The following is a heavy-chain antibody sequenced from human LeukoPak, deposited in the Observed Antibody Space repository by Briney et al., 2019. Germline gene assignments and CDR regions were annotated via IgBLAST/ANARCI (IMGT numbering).Heavy chain of an antibody. D-gene: IGHD3-3*01. CDR3: ARALTIFGVATDY. CDR2: ISGGSVST. Sequence: GGTLRLSCAASGFTFSSYVMSWVRQAPGKGLEWVSAISGGSVSTYYADSVKGRFTISRDNSKNTLYLQMNSLRGEDTAVYYCARALTIFGVATDYWGQGSLVTVSS. J-gene: IGHJ4*02. V-gene: IGHV3-23*01. CDR1: GFTFSSYV.